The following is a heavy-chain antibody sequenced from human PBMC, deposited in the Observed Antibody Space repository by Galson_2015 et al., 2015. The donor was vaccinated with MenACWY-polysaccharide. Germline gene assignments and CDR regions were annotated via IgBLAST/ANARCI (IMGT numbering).Heavy chain of an antibody. CDR1: GFTISTYA. J-gene: IGHJ4*02. D-gene: IGHD3-10*01. CDR2: ISSSGGTT. V-gene: IGHV3-23*01. Sequence: SLRLSCAASGFTISTYAMSWVRQSPGKGLEWVSTISSSGGTTAYADSAKGRFAMSRDKSQNALFLQLNDLGADDSALYYCARGRGSNYFDYWGQGTLVTVS. CDR3: ARGRGSNYFDY.